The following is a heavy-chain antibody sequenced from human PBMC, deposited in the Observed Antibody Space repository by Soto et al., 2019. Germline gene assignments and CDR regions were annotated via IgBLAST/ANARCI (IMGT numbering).Heavy chain of an antibody. D-gene: IGHD5-18*01. CDR3: ARHMGGYSYGYGPPYFDY. J-gene: IGHJ4*02. Sequence: SSETLSLTCTVSGGSISSYCWSWIRQPPGKGLEWIGYIYYSGSTNYIPSLKSRVTISVDTSKNQFSLKLSSVTAADTAVYYCARHMGGYSYGYGPPYFDYWGQGTLVTVSS. V-gene: IGHV4-59*08. CDR2: IYYSGST. CDR1: GGSISSYC.